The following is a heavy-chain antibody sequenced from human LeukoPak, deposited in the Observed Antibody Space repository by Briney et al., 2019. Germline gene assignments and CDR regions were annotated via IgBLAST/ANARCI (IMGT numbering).Heavy chain of an antibody. Sequence: SETLSLTCTVSGGSISSYYWSWIRQPPGKGLEWTGYIYYSGSTNYNPSLKSRVTISVDTSKNQFSLKLSSVTAADTAVYYCARLRDGYNFLPHEFDYWGQGTLVTVSS. CDR2: IYYSGST. D-gene: IGHD5-24*01. CDR3: ARLRDGYNFLPHEFDY. J-gene: IGHJ4*02. CDR1: GGSISSYY. V-gene: IGHV4-59*08.